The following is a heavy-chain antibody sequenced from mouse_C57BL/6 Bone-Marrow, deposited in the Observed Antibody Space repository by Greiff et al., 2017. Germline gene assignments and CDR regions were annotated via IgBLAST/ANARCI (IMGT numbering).Heavy chain of an antibody. CDR2: IDPETGGT. V-gene: IGHV1-15*01. CDR1: GYTFTDYE. CDR3: TRGIYAYYFDY. Sequence: VQLQQSGAELVRPGASVTLSCKASGYTFTDYEMHWVKQTPVHGLEWIGAIDPETGGTAYNQKFKGKAILTADKSSSTAYMELRSLTSEDSAVYYCTRGIYAYYFDYWGQGTTLPVFS. J-gene: IGHJ2*01. D-gene: IGHD2-3*01.